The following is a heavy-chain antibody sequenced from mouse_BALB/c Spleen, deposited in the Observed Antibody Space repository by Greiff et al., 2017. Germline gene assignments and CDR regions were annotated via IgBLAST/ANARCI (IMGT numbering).Heavy chain of an antibody. Sequence: EVMLVESGGGLVKLGGSLKLSCAASGFTFSSYYMSWVRQTPEKRLELVAAINSNGGSTYYPDTVKGRFTISRDNAKNTLYLQMSSLKSEDTALYYCARHNDYPYWYFDVWGAGTTVTVSS. CDR3: ARHNDYPYWYFDV. CDR2: INSNGGST. V-gene: IGHV5-6-2*01. D-gene: IGHD2-4*01. CDR1: GFTFSSYY. J-gene: IGHJ1*01.